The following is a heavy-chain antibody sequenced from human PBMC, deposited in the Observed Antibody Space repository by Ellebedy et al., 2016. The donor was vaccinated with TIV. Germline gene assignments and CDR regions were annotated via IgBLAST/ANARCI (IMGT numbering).Heavy chain of an antibody. CDR1: GFTFSSYA. CDR2: ISGSGGST. V-gene: IGHV3-23*01. CDR3: AKDKLHYYDSSGYYFDY. J-gene: IGHJ4*02. D-gene: IGHD3-22*01. Sequence: PGGSLRLSCAASGFTFSSYAMSWVRQAPGKGLEWVSAISGSGGSTYYADSVKGRFTISRDNSKNTLYLQMNSLRAEDTAVYYCAKDKLHYYDSSGYYFDYWGQGTLVTVSS.